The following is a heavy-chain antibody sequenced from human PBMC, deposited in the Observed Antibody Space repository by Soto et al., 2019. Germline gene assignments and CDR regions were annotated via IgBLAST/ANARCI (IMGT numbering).Heavy chain of an antibody. CDR3: ARHNRDYYDLSGRAVYWYFDR. CDR1: GGTFSSYA. D-gene: IGHD3-22*01. Sequence: QVQLVQSGAEVKKPGSSVKVSCKASGGTFSSYAISWVRQAPGQGLEWMGGIIPICGTANYAQKFQGRVTITADEFTSTAYMELSSLRSEDTAVYYCARHNRDYYDLSGRAVYWYFDRWGRGTLVTVSS. CDR2: IIPICGTA. V-gene: IGHV1-69*12. J-gene: IGHJ2*01.